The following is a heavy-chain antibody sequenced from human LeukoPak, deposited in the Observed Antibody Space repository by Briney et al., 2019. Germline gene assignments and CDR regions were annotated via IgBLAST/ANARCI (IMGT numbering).Heavy chain of an antibody. J-gene: IGHJ4*02. Sequence: GGSLRLSCAASGFTFSSYSMNWVRQAPGKGLEWVSYISSSSSTIYYADSVKGRFTVSRDNGKNSLYLQINNLRAEDTAVYYCARGRGCDYWGQGSVVTVSS. CDR1: GFTFSSYS. CDR3: ARGRGCDY. CDR2: ISSSSSTI. D-gene: IGHD3-10*01. V-gene: IGHV3-48*04.